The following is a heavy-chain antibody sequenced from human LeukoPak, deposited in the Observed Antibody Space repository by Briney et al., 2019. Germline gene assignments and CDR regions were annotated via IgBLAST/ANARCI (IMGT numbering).Heavy chain of an antibody. Sequence: PGRSLRLSCAASGFTFSSYAMHWVRQAPGKGLEWVAVISYDGSNKYYADSVKGRFTISRDNSKNTLYLQMNSLSAEDTAVYYCARSGTTRGHLDYWGQGTLVTVSS. CDR1: GFTFSSYA. D-gene: IGHD4-17*01. J-gene: IGHJ4*02. CDR3: ARSGTTRGHLDY. CDR2: ISYDGSNK. V-gene: IGHV3-30-3*01.